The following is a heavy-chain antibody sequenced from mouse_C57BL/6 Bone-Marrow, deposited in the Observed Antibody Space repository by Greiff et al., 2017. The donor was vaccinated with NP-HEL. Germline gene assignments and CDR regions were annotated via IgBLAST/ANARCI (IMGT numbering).Heavy chain of an antibody. V-gene: IGHV1-55*01. CDR3: AKEDYYYGRWFDY. CDR1: GYTFTSYW. Sequence: QVQLQQPGAELVKPGASVKMSCKASGYTFTSYWITWVKQRPGQGLEWIGDIYPGSGSTNYNEKFKSKATLTVDTSSSTAYMQLSSLTSEDSAVYYCAKEDYYYGRWFDYWAKAPLSQSPQ. J-gene: IGHJ2*01. D-gene: IGHD1-1*01. CDR2: IYPGSGST.